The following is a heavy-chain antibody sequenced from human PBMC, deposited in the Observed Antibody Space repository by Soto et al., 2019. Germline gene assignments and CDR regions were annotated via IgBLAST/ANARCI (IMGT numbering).Heavy chain of an antibody. J-gene: IGHJ4*02. Sequence: NPSETLSLTCTVSGGSISSYYWSWIRQPPGKGLEWIGYIHSSGNSNYNPSLKSRVTASADTSKNQFSLKLKSVTAADTAVYYCARGGGLTPNFDYWGQGTLVTVSS. CDR2: IHSSGNS. D-gene: IGHD7-27*01. V-gene: IGHV4-59*01. CDR1: GGSISSYY. CDR3: ARGGGLTPNFDY.